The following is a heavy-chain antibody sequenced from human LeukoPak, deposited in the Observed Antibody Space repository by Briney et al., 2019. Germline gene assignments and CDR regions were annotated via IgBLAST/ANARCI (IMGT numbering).Heavy chain of an antibody. J-gene: IGHJ5*02. CDR2: IYYSGST. V-gene: IGHV4-39*07. D-gene: IGHD4-11*01. CDR3: ARDRGYSNYGWFDP. CDR1: GGSISSSSYY. Sequence: PSETLSLTCTVSGGSISSSSYYWGWIRQPPGKGLEWIGSIYYSGSTYYNPSLKSRVTISVDTSKNQFSLKLSSVTAADTAVYYCARDRGYSNYGWFDPWGQGTLVTVSS.